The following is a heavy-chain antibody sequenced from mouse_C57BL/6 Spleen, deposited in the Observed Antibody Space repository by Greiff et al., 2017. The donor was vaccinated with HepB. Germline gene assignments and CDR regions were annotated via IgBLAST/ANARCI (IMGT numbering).Heavy chain of an antibody. CDR1: GFSLSTSGMG. CDR2: IYWDDDK. Sequence: QVTLKESGPGILQSSQSLSLTCSFSGFSLSTSGMGVSWIRHPSGKGLEWLAHIYWDDDKRDNPSLKSRLTISKDTSRNQIFLKIPSVDTADTATYYCARREPYYYGSSYWYFDVWGTGTTVTVSS. J-gene: IGHJ1*03. D-gene: IGHD1-1*01. V-gene: IGHV8-12*01. CDR3: ARREPYYYGSSYWYFDV.